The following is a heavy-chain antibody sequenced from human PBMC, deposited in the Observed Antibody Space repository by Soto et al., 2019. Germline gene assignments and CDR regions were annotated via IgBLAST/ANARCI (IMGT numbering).Heavy chain of an antibody. Sequence: QVQLQESGPGLVKPSGTLSLSCAVSGGSVSNNNWWSWVRQSPGNGLEWIGEIHHSGGTSYNPSLESRATLSVDKSKNDLSLRLNYVTAADTAVYYCTKNSAYALDYWGLGILVIVSS. CDR3: TKNSAYALDY. CDR2: IHHSGGT. D-gene: IGHD5-12*01. J-gene: IGHJ4*02. V-gene: IGHV4-4*02. CDR1: GGSVSNNNW.